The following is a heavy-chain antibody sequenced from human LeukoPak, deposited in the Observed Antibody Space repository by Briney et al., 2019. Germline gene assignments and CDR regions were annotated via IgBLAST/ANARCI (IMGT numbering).Heavy chain of an antibody. Sequence: GGSLRLSCAASGFTFSSYTMSWVRQAPGKGPEWVSGISGSGAATYYADSVKGRFNISRDNSKNTLYLHMNSLRVEDTALYYCVNTFGGVIVNYWGPGTLVTVSP. CDR3: VNTFGGVIVNY. D-gene: IGHD3-16*02. J-gene: IGHJ4*02. CDR2: ISGSGAAT. CDR1: GFTFSSYT. V-gene: IGHV3-23*01.